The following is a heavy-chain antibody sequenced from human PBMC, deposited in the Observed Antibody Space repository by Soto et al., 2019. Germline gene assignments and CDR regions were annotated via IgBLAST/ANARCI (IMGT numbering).Heavy chain of an antibody. J-gene: IGHJ4*02. Sequence: QVQLQQWGAGLLKPSETLSLTCAVYGRSFSGYYWSWIRQPPGKGLEWIGEINHSGSTNYNPSLKSRVTISVDTSQNHFSLNLSSVTAADTAVYYCARAYGGTSGVFDYWGQGTLVTVSS. CDR2: INHSGST. CDR1: GRSFSGYY. CDR3: ARAYGGTSGVFDY. V-gene: IGHV4-34*01. D-gene: IGHD4-17*01.